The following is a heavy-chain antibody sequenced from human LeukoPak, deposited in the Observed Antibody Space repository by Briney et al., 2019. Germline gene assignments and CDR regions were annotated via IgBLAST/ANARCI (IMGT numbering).Heavy chain of an antibody. CDR1: GFTFTSYW. D-gene: IGHD1-1*01. CDR2: IKQDGSET. Sequence: PGGSLRLSCAASGFTFTSYWMSWVRQVPGKGLEWVANIKQDGSETHYVDSVEGRFTISRDNAKNSLFLQMNSLTAEDTAVYSCARDGPFSSPTSGWFYPWGQGTLVTVSS. CDR3: ARDGPFSSPTSGWFYP. J-gene: IGHJ5*02. V-gene: IGHV3-7*03.